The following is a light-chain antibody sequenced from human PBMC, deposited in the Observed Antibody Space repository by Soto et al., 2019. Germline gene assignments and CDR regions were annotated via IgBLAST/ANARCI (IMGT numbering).Light chain of an antibody. V-gene: IGKV4-1*01. J-gene: IGKJ2*01. CDR2: WAS. CDR1: QSVLHSPDNKNY. CDR3: QQYFSVPYT. Sequence: DIVMTQSPDSLAVSLGERATINCKSSQSVLHSPDNKNYLAWYQQKPGQSPTLLIYWASTRESGVPDRFSGSGSGTDFTLSISSLQAADVAVYYCQQYFSVPYTFGQGTKVEIK.